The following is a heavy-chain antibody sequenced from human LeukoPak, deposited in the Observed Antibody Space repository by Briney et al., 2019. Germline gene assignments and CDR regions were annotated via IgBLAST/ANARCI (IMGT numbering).Heavy chain of an antibody. CDR1: GYTFTSYA. CDR3: ARDRGYCSGGSCYFGWYFDL. D-gene: IGHD2-15*01. Sequence: GASVKVSCKASGYTFTSYAMHWVRQAPGQRLEWMGWINAGNGNTKYSQKFQGRVTITRDTSASTAYMELSSLRSEDTAVYYCARDRGYCSGGSCYFGWYFDLWGRGTLVTVSS. J-gene: IGHJ2*01. V-gene: IGHV1-3*01. CDR2: INAGNGNT.